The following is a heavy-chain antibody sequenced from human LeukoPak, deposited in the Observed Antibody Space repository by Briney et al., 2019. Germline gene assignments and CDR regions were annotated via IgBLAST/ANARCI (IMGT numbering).Heavy chain of an antibody. J-gene: IGHJ4*02. CDR2: ISYDGSNK. D-gene: IGHD5-18*01. Sequence: GGSLRLSRAASGFTFSSYGMHWVRQAPGKGLEWVAVISYDGSNKYYADSVKGRFTISRDNSKNTLYLQMNSLRAEDTAVYYCAKEADLEAGYSYGWYFDYWGQGPLVTVSS. CDR3: AKEADLEAGYSYGWYFDY. CDR1: GFTFSSYG. V-gene: IGHV3-30*18.